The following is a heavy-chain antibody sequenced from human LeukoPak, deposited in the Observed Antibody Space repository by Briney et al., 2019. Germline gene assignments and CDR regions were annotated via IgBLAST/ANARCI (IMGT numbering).Heavy chain of an antibody. J-gene: IGHJ4*02. Sequence: PSETLSLTCTVSAGSISSYYWSWIRQPPGKGLEWIGYIYYSGSTNYNPSLKSRVTISVDTSKNQFSLKLSSVTAADTAVYYCARDVDSSGYIDYWGQGTLVTVSS. V-gene: IGHV4-59*01. CDR1: AGSISSYY. CDR2: IYYSGST. D-gene: IGHD3-22*01. CDR3: ARDVDSSGYIDY.